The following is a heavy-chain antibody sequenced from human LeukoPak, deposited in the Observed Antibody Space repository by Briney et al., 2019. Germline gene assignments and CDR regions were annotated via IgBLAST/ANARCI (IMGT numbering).Heavy chain of an antibody. CDR2: IIPIFGTA. J-gene: IGHJ4*02. CDR1: GYTFTGYY. D-gene: IGHD5-24*01. V-gene: IGHV1-69*13. CDR3: AREGRDGYNLFDY. Sequence: SVKVSCKASGYTFTGYYMHWVRQAPGQGLGWMGGIIPIFGTANYAQKFQGRVTITADESTSTAYMELSSLRSEDTAVYYCAREGRDGYNLFDYWGQGTLVTVSS.